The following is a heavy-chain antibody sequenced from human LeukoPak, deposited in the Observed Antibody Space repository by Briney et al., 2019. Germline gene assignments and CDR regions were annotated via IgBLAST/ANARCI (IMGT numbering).Heavy chain of an antibody. CDR1: GFTFSSYE. J-gene: IGHJ4*02. CDR3: ARELLGYDSSGYYS. Sequence: GGSLRLSCAASGFTFSSYEMNWVRQAPGKGLEWVSYISSSGSTIYYADSVKGRFTISRDNAKNSLYLQMNSLRAEDTAGYYCARELLGYDSSGYYSWGQGTLVTVSS. V-gene: IGHV3-48*03. D-gene: IGHD3-22*01. CDR2: ISSSGSTI.